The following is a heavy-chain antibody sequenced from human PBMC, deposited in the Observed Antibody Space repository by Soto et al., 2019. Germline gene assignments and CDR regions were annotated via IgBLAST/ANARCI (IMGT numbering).Heavy chain of an antibody. CDR3: ARDPNDSSAYYHHYYYGMDV. D-gene: IGHD3-22*01. Sequence: ASVKVYCKASGYTFTSYGIHWVRQAPGQRLEWTGWINAGNGNTKYSEKFQGRVTITRDTSASTAYLELSSLRSEDTAVYYCARDPNDSSAYYHHYYYGMDVWGQGTTVTVSS. V-gene: IGHV1-3*01. CDR1: GYTFTSYG. J-gene: IGHJ6*02. CDR2: INAGNGNT.